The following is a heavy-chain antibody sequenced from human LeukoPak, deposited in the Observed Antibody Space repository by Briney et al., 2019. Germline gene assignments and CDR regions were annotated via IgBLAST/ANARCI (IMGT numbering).Heavy chain of an antibody. J-gene: IGHJ6*03. CDR2: ISAYNGNT. CDR1: GHTFSSYG. V-gene: IGHV1-18*01. D-gene: IGHD6-19*01. CDR3: ARVQGYSSGWYYYYMDV. Sequence: GASVKVSRKASGHTFSSYGISWVRQAPGQGLEWMGWISAYNGNTKYVQKFQGRVTMTTDTSTSTAYMELRSLRSDDTAVYYCARVQGYSSGWYYYYMDVWGKGATVTVSS.